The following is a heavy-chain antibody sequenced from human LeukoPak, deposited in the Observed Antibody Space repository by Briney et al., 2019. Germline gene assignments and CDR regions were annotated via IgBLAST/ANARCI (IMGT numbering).Heavy chain of an antibody. Sequence: ASVKVSCKASGYTFTSYGISWVRQAPGQGLEWMGWINTNTGNPTYAQGFTGRFVFSLDTSVSTAYLQISSLKAEDTAMYYCASPAIAVAAYLDAFDIWGQGTMVTVSS. CDR2: INTNTGNP. CDR1: GYTFTSYG. J-gene: IGHJ3*02. CDR3: ASPAIAVAAYLDAFDI. D-gene: IGHD6-19*01. V-gene: IGHV7-4-1*02.